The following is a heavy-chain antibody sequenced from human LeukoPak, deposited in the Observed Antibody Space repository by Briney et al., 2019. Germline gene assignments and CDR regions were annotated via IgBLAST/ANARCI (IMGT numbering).Heavy chain of an antibody. V-gene: IGHV4-59*08. Sequence: SETLSLTCTVYGASMSDYYWSWIRQPPGKGLEWIGYIYYTGSTNYNPSLKSRVTISVDTSKNQISLKLSSVTAAASAVYYCVRRVRYFGQNDYWGQGTLVTVSS. CDR2: IYYTGST. CDR1: GASMSDYY. D-gene: IGHD3-9*01. CDR3: VRRVRYFGQNDY. J-gene: IGHJ4*02.